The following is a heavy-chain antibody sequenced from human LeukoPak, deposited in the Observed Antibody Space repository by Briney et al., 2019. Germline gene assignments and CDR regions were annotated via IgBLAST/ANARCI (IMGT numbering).Heavy chain of an antibody. Sequence: GASVKASCKASGYTFTDYFMNWVRQAPRQGLEWMGWISPKSGGTVYQGRVTMTRDTSSSTAYMELSRLRFDDTVVYYCARGPRITIFGVVMANDAFDIWGQGTMVTVSS. CDR1: GYTFTDYF. CDR3: ARGPRITIFGVVMANDAFDI. J-gene: IGHJ3*02. V-gene: IGHV1-2*02. CDR2: ISPKSGGT. D-gene: IGHD3-3*01.